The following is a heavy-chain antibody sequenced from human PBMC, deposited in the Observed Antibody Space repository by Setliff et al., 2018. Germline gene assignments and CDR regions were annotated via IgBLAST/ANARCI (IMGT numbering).Heavy chain of an antibody. CDR1: GFTFTDYW. D-gene: IGHD2-2*01. CDR3: TTDRAGCYGTTCFNAFEI. CDR2: IKSKTDGGSI. J-gene: IGHJ3*02. V-gene: IGHV3-15*01. Sequence: GGSLRLSCAASGFTFTDYWMHWVRQAPGKGLEWVGRIKSKTDGGSIDYAAPVKDRFTISRDDSKATLYLYMDSLKTEDTAVYYCTTDRAGCYGTTCFNAFEIWGHGTMVTVSS.